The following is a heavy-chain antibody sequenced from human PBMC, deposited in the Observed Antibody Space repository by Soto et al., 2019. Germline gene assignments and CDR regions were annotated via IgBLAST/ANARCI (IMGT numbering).Heavy chain of an antibody. CDR3: ARASSSSSAADY. CDR2: IYDSESA. Sequence: QVQLQESGPGLVKPSQTLSLTCNVSGEPISSGGYYWSWIRHHPRKGLEWIGYIYDSESAYYNPSLKSRVTISMDTSKNHFAMRLSSVTDADTAVYYCARASSSSSAADYWGQGTLVTVSS. D-gene: IGHD6-6*01. CDR1: GEPISSGGYY. V-gene: IGHV4-31*03. J-gene: IGHJ4*02.